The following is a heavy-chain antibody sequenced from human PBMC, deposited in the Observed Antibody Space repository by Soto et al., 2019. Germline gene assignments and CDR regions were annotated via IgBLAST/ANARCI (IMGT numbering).Heavy chain of an antibody. D-gene: IGHD2-2*01. CDR3: VRWGSSTLYYAMDV. CDR1: GYSFANYW. CDR2: IYPGDSDT. Sequence: GESLKISCXGSGYSFANYWIGWVRQMPGKGLEWMGIIYPGDSDTRYSPSFRGQVTISADKSISTAYLQWSSLKASDTAIYYCVRWGSSTLYYAMDVWGQGATVTVSS. J-gene: IGHJ6*02. V-gene: IGHV5-51*01.